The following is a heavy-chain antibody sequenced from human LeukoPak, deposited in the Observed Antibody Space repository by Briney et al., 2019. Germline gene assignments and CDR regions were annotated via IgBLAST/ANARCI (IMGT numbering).Heavy chain of an antibody. Sequence: ASVKVSCKASGYTFTGYYTHWVRQAPGQGLEWMGWINPNSGGTNYAQKFQGRVTMTRDTSISTAYMELSRLRSDDTAVYYCARAWIDYGDYVFWFDPWGQGTLVTVSS. CDR3: ARAWIDYGDYVFWFDP. CDR2: INPNSGGT. J-gene: IGHJ5*02. CDR1: GYTFTGYY. D-gene: IGHD4-17*01. V-gene: IGHV1-2*02.